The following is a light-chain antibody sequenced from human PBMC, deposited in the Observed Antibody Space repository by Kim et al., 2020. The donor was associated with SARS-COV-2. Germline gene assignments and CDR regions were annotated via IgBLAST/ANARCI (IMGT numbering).Light chain of an antibody. Sequence: DIQMTQSPSSLSASVGDRVTITCRASQGISSWLAWYQQKPETAPKCLIYAASRLQSGVPSRFSGSGSGTDFTLTISNLQPEDFATYYCQQYDSYPRTFGQGTRVEIK. J-gene: IGKJ1*01. V-gene: IGKV1D-16*01. CDR3: QQYDSYPRT. CDR2: AAS. CDR1: QGISSW.